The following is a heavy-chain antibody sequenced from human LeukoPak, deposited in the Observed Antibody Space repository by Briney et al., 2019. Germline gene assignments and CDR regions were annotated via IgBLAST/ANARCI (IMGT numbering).Heavy chain of an antibody. CDR2: ISSSSSTI. CDR3: ARAEDGGSYTGGAFDI. CDR1: GFTFSSYS. V-gene: IGHV3-48*04. D-gene: IGHD1-26*01. J-gene: IGHJ3*02. Sequence: GGSLRLSCEASGFTFSSYSMNWVRQAPGKGLEWVSYISSSSSTIYYADSVKGRFTISRDNAKNSLYLQMNSLRAEDTAVYYCARAEDGGSYTGGAFDIWGQGTMVTVSS.